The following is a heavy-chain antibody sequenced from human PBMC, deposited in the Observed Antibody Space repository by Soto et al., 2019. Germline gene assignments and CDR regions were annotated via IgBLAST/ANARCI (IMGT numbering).Heavy chain of an antibody. J-gene: IGHJ3*02. CDR1: GFTFSSYG. Sequence: GGSLRFSCAASGFTFSSYGMHWVRQAPGKGLEWVAVISYDGSNKYYADSVKGRFTISRDNSKNTLYLQMNSLRAEDTAVYYCAKARGEGDAFDIWGQGT. D-gene: IGHD3-10*01. CDR3: AKARGEGDAFDI. CDR2: ISYDGSNK. V-gene: IGHV3-30*18.